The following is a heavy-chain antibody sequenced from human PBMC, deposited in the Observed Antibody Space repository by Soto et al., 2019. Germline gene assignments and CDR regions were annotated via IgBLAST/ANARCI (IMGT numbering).Heavy chain of an antibody. J-gene: IGHJ4*02. CDR1: GFNFNNYG. V-gene: IGHV3-21*01. CDR3: AREDTITTPFVSDF. D-gene: IGHD1-20*01. Sequence: PGGSLRLSCAVSGFNFNNYGINWVRQAPGKGMEWVSSVSKSDYTYYSDSVKGRFTISRDNAKNSVSLKMNTLRAEDTAVYYCAREDTITTPFVSDFWRQGTLVTVSS. CDR2: VSKSDYT.